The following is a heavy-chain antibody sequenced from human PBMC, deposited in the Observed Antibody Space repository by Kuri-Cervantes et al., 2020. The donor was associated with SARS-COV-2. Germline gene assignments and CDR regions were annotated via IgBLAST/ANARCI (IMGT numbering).Heavy chain of an antibody. CDR2: IYYSGST. CDR1: GGSISSSSYY. CDR3: ARRWRGTAMVNAFDI. J-gene: IGHJ3*02. V-gene: IGHV4-39*07. D-gene: IGHD5-18*01. Sequence: SETLSLTCTVSGGSISSSSYYWGWIRQPPGKGLEWIGSIYYSGSTYYNPSLKSRVTISVDTSKNQFSLKLSSVTAADTAVYYCARRWRGTAMVNAFDIWGQGTMVTVSS.